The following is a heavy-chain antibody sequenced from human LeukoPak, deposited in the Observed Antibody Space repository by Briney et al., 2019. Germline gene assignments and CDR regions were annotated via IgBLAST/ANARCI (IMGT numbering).Heavy chain of an antibody. CDR1: GFTFSSYS. Sequence: GGSLRLSCAASGFTFSSYSMIWVRQAPGKGLEWVSSISSSSSYIYYADSVKGRFTISRDNAKNSLYLQMNSLRAEDTAVYYCAKRNWGSLLSDYWGQGTLVTVSS. CDR3: AKRNWGSLLSDY. D-gene: IGHD7-27*01. J-gene: IGHJ4*02. V-gene: IGHV3-21*01. CDR2: ISSSSSYI.